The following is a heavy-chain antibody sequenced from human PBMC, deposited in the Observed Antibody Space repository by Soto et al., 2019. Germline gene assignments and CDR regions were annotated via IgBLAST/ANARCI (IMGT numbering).Heavy chain of an antibody. D-gene: IGHD4-17*01. CDR3: AKGSGGYDPYGDYALGY. CDR1: GFTFSSYG. CDR2: ISYDGSNK. J-gene: IGHJ4*02. V-gene: IGHV3-30*18. Sequence: GGSLRLSCAASGFTFSSYGMHWVRQAPGKGLEWVAVISYDGSNKYYADSVKGRFTISRDNSKNTLYLQMNSLRAEDTAVYYCAKGSGGYDPYGDYALGYWGQGTLVTVSS.